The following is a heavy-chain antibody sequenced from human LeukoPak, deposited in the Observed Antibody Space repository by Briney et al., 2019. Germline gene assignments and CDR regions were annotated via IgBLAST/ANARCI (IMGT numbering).Heavy chain of an antibody. V-gene: IGHV3-74*01. CDR2: INSDGSST. J-gene: IGHJ4*02. D-gene: IGHD6-19*01. CDR3: ARDPLDGYSSGWYYFDY. CDR1: GFTFGSYW. Sequence: GGSLRLSCAASGFTFGSYWMHWVRHAPGKGLVWVSRINSDGSSTSYADSVKGRFTISRDNAKNTLYLQMNSLRAEDTAVYYCARDPLDGYSSGWYYFDYWGQGTLVTVSS.